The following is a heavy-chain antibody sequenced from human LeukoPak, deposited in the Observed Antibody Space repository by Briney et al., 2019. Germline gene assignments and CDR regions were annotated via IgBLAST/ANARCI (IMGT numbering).Heavy chain of an antibody. CDR1: GGSISSGDYY. D-gene: IGHD5-18*01. CDR2: IYYSGST. J-gene: IGHJ4*02. CDR3: ARALEGRGYSYGLDY. Sequence: PPETLSLTCTVSGGSISSGDYYWSWIRQPPGKGLEWIGYIYYSGSTYYNPSLKSRVTISVDTSKNQFSLKLSSVTAADTAVYYCARALEGRGYSYGLDYWGQGTLVTVSS. V-gene: IGHV4-30-4*08.